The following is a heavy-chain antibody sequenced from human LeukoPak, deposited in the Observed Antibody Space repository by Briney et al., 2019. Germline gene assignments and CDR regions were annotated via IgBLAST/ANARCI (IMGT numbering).Heavy chain of an antibody. J-gene: IGHJ4*02. CDR1: GFTFTNYW. CDR3: ARLREIPVFGVVTKSISYFDH. Sequence: GGSLRLSCAASGFTFTNYWMSWVRQASGKGLELVANIKQDRSEKYYVDSVKGRFTISRDNAKNSLYLQMNSLRAEDTAVYYCARLREIPVFGVVTKSISYFDHWGQGTLVTVSS. D-gene: IGHD3-3*01. CDR2: IKQDRSEK. V-gene: IGHV3-7*01.